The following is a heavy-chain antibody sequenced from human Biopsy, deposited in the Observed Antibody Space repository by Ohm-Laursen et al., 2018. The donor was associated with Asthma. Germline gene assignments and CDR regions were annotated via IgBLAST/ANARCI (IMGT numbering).Heavy chain of an antibody. CDR1: GDSITSGGCC. D-gene: IGHD3-22*01. Sequence: TLSLTCAVSGDSITSGGCCWNWIRQHPGKGLEWIGYIHHSGTSYFNPSLMSRVSFSRDTSKNQFSLRLSSVTAADTAMYYCARIPRRSGSYFVDYWGQGTLVTVSS. CDR2: IHHSGTS. CDR3: ARIPRRSGSYFVDY. J-gene: IGHJ4*02. V-gene: IGHV4-31*11.